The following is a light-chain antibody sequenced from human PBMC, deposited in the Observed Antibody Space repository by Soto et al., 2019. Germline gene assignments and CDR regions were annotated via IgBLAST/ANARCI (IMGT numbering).Light chain of an antibody. CDR3: QHYRSSWT. CDR2: GTS. V-gene: IGKV3-20*01. J-gene: IGKJ1*01. Sequence: EIVLTQSPGTLSLSPGERATLSCRASQSVSSSFLAWYQQKPGQPPRLLIYGTSSRATGIPERFSGSWSGTDFTLTISRLEPEDFAVYYCQHYRSSWTFGRGTKVEVK. CDR1: QSVSSSF.